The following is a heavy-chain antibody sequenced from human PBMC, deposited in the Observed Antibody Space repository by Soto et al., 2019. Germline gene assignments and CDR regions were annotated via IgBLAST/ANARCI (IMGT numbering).Heavy chain of an antibody. Sequence: EVQLLESGGGLVRPGGSLRLCCAASGFSFSNYAMDWVRQAPGKGLEWVSGISFGGRTTSYADSVKGRFTISRDDSENTLYLQMNNLRADDTAIYYCAKDKRTVGDAFDVWGQGTTVTVSS. CDR2: ISFGGRTT. CDR3: AKDKRTVGDAFDV. D-gene: IGHD2-15*01. V-gene: IGHV3-23*01. CDR1: GFSFSNYA. J-gene: IGHJ3*01.